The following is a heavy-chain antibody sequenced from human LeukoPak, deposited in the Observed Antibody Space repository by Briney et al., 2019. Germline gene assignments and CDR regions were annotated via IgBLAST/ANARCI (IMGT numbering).Heavy chain of an antibody. Sequence: KAGGSLRLSCAASGFTFSTYAMHWGRQAPGKGLELVAVISYDGSNKYYADSVKGRFTISRDNSKNTLYLQMNSPRAEDTAVYYCAREDLWGQGTLVTVSS. V-gene: IGHV3-30-3*01. CDR1: GFTFSTYA. CDR2: ISYDGSNK. CDR3: AREDL. J-gene: IGHJ4*02.